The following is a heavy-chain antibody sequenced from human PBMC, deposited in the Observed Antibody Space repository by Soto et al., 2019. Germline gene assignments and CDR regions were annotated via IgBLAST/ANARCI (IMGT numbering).Heavy chain of an antibody. CDR1: GYTFTSYY. CDR2: INPSGGST. V-gene: IGHV1-46*01. J-gene: IGHJ6*02. Sequence: GASVKVSCKASGYTFTSYYMHWVRQAPGQGLEWMGIINPSGGSTSYAQKFQGRVTMTRDTSTSTVYMELSSLRSEDTAVYYCARDMGPGRGSYYGYYYGMDVWGQGTTVTVSS. CDR3: ARDMGPGRGSYYGYYYGMDV. D-gene: IGHD1-26*01.